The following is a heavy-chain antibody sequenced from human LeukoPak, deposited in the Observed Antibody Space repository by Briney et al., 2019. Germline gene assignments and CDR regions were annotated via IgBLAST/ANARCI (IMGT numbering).Heavy chain of an antibody. CDR3: ARGRLGSSGWFRLGPFDY. Sequence: PSETLSLTCTVSGGSISSSSYYWGWIRQPPGKGLEWIGSIYYSGSTYYNPSLKSRVTISVDTSKNQFSLKLSSVTAADTAVYYCARGRLGSSGWFRLGPFDYWGQGTLVTVSS. CDR1: GGSISSSSYY. CDR2: IYYSGST. D-gene: IGHD6-19*01. J-gene: IGHJ4*02. V-gene: IGHV4-39*01.